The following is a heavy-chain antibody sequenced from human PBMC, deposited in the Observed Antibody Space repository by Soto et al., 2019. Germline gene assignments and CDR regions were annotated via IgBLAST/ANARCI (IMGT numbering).Heavy chain of an antibody. D-gene: IGHD3-10*01. J-gene: IGHJ6*02. Sequence: ASVKVSCKASGYTFYSHSISWVRQAPGQGLEWMGRISADNGNTKYAQKFRGRVTMTTDTSTSTVYMELRNLRSDDTAVYYCARGGSLWFGELSAYYYGMDVWGQGTTLTVSS. CDR3: ARGGSLWFGELSAYYYGMDV. CDR2: ISADNGNT. CDR1: GYTFYSHS. V-gene: IGHV1-18*01.